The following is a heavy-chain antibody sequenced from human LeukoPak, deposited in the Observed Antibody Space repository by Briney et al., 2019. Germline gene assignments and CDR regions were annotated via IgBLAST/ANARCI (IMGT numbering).Heavy chain of an antibody. CDR1: GFTFSSYG. Sequence: PGGSLRLSCAASGFTFSSYGMHWVRQAPGKGLEWVAVISYDGSNKYYADSVKGRFTISRDNSKNTLYLQMNSLRAEDTAVYYCAKDRYSSGWLHDYWGQGTLVTVSS. CDR3: AKDRYSSGWLHDY. V-gene: IGHV3-30*18. J-gene: IGHJ4*02. D-gene: IGHD6-19*01. CDR2: ISYDGSNK.